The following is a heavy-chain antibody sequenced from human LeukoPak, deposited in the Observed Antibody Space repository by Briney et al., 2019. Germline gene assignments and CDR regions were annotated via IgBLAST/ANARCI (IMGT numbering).Heavy chain of an antibody. CDR2: ISSSSSYI. CDR1: GFTFSSYS. CDR3: ARDSSGGIAKLVD. V-gene: IGHV3-21*01. Sequence: PGGSLRLSCAASGFTFSSYSMNWVRQAPGKGLEWVSSISSSSSYIYYADSVKGRFTISRDNAKNSLYLQMNSLRAEDTAVYYCARDSSGGIAKLVDWGQGTLVTVSS. J-gene: IGHJ4*02. D-gene: IGHD6-13*01.